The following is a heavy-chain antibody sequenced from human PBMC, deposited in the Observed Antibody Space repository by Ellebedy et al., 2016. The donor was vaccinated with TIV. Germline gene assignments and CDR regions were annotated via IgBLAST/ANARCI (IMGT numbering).Heavy chain of an antibody. CDR3: STLSDTGY. Sequence: PGGSLRLSCAASGFTFSRHWMHWIRQAPGKGLVWLSRINGDGGFTSHADFVKGRFTISRGNAKNTLYLQMNSLKAEDTAMYYCSTLSDTGYWGHGTLVTVSS. CDR2: INGDGGFT. D-gene: IGHD2-21*02. CDR1: GFTFSRHW. J-gene: IGHJ4*01. V-gene: IGHV3-74*01.